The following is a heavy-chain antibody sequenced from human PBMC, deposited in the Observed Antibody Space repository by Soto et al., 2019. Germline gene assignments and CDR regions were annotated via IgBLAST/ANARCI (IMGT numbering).Heavy chain of an antibody. V-gene: IGHV3-7*01. J-gene: IGHJ6*02. D-gene: IGHD3-10*01. Sequence: EVRLVESGGGLVQPGGSLTLSCAASGFTFSSYWMTWVRQAPGKGLEWVANINQDGSEKYYMDSMKGRFTISRDNAKNSLLPQLTSLRAEDTAVYYCARDRGRPDLRDTHYYALDYGMDVWGQGTTVTVSS. CDR1: GFTFSSYW. CDR2: INQDGSEK. CDR3: ARDRGRPDLRDTHYYALDYGMDV.